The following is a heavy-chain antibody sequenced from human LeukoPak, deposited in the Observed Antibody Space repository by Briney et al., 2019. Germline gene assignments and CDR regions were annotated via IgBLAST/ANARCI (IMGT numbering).Heavy chain of an antibody. CDR1: GGTFSSYA. D-gene: IGHD3-3*01. CDR3: ARGGFWSGYLPGYYYYYMDV. CDR2: IIPIFGTA. Sequence: SVKVSCKASGGTFSSYAISWVRQAPGQGLEWMGGIIPIFGTANYAQKFQGRVTITTDESTSTAYMELSSLRSEDTAVYYCARGGFWSGYLPGYYYYYMDVWGKGTTVTVSS. V-gene: IGHV1-69*05. J-gene: IGHJ6*03.